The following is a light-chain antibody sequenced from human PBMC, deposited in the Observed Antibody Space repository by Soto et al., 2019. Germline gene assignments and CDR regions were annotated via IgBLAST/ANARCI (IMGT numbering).Light chain of an antibody. CDR2: AAS. CDR1: QSISNY. CDR3: QQSYSSPET. J-gene: IGKJ1*01. Sequence: DLQMTQSPSSLSASVGDRVTMTCRASQSISNYLNWYQQKPGKAPKVLISAASSLQSGVPSRFSGSGSGTDFTLTISSLQPEDFASYYCQQSYSSPETFGQGTKVEIK. V-gene: IGKV1-39*01.